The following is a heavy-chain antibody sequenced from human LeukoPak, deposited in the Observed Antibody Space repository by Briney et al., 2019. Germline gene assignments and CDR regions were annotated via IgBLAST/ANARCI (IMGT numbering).Heavy chain of an antibody. CDR2: IRYDGSNR. Sequence: GGSLRLSCAASGFTFSSYGMHWVRQAPGKGLEWVAFIRYDGSNRYYADSVKGRFTISRDNSKNTLYLQINSLRAEDTAVYYCAKSHSGSGSPFDYWGQGTLVTVSS. D-gene: IGHD3-10*01. CDR3: AKSHSGSGSPFDY. CDR1: GFTFSSYG. J-gene: IGHJ4*02. V-gene: IGHV3-30*02.